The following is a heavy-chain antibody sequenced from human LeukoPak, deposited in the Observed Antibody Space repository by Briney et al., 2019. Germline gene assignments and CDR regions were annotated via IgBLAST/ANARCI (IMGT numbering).Heavy chain of an antibody. D-gene: IGHD4-17*01. J-gene: IGHJ4*02. V-gene: IGHV3-73*01. CDR1: GFTLSGSA. CDR2: IRSKANSYAT. CDR3: TRAMTTVTTEDY. Sequence: PGGSLRLSCAASGFTLSGSAMHWVRQASGKGLEWVGRIRSKANSYATAYAASVKGRFTISRDDSKNTAYLQVNSLKTEDTAVYYCTRAMTTVTTEDYWGQGTLVTVSS.